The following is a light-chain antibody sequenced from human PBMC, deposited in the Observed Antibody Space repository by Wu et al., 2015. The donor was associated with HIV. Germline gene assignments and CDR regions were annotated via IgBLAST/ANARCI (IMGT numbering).Light chain of an antibody. Sequence: EIVLTQSPATLSLSPGERATLSCGASQTVTGNFLAWYQLRPGLAPRLLIYDASNRAAGVPDRFSGSGSGTDFTLIISRLEPEDFALYFCQQYGDSSWTFGQGTNGG. CDR3: QQYGDSSWT. CDR2: DAS. J-gene: IGKJ1*01. CDR1: QTVTGNF. V-gene: IGKV3D-20*01.